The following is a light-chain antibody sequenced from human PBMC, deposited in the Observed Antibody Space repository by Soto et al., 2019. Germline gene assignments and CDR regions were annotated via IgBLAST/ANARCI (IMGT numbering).Light chain of an antibody. Sequence: QMTQSPASLSASMGDRVTITCRASQGIYNYLAWFQQKPGKAPRLLIYSASSLQIGIPSTFSGSGSGTVFTLTNSSLQPEDFAIYYCLQHTNFPYTFGKGTKLEIK. CDR2: SAS. V-gene: IGKV1-16*01. J-gene: IGKJ2*01. CDR1: QGIYNY. CDR3: LQHTNFPYT.